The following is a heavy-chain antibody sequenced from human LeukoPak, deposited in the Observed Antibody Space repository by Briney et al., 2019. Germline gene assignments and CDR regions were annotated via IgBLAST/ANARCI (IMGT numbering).Heavy chain of an antibody. CDR1: GFGFSSYG. J-gene: IGHJ5*02. Sequence: GGSLRLSCAASGFGFSSYGMHWVRQAPGKGLEGVAVLWSDGSNKYYADSVKGRFTISRDNSKNTLYLQMNSLRVEDTAVYYCARVPCSGGSCFVNWFDPWGQGTLVTVSS. CDR2: LWSDGSNK. CDR3: ARVPCSGGSCFVNWFDP. D-gene: IGHD2-15*01. V-gene: IGHV3-33*01.